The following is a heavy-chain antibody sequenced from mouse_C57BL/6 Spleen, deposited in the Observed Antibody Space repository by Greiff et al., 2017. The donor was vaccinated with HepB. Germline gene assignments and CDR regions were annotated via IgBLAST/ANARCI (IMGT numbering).Heavy chain of an antibody. J-gene: IGHJ1*03. V-gene: IGHV1-15*01. CDR3: VLLRSVEGYFDV. CDR2: IDPETGGT. Sequence: VQLQQSGAELVRPGASVTLSCKASGYTFTDYEMHWVKQTPVHGLEWIGAIDPETGGTAYNQKFKGKAILTADKSSSTAYMELRSPTSEDSAVYYSVLLRSVEGYFDVWGTGTTVTVSS. D-gene: IGHD1-1*01. CDR1: GYTFTDYE.